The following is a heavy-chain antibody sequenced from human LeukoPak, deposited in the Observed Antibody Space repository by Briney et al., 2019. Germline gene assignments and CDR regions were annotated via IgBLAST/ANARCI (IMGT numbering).Heavy chain of an antibody. Sequence: GASVKVSCKASGYTFTGYYMHWVRQAPGQGLEWMGWINPNSGGTNYAQKFQGRGTITRDPAITPAYIELSRLRSGDTAVYYCARGGMVRGVIIPNPLIDYWGREPWSPPPQ. D-gene: IGHD3-10*01. CDR2: INPNSGGT. J-gene: IGHJ4*02. CDR3: ARGGMVRGVIIPNPLIDY. V-gene: IGHV1-2*02. CDR1: GYTFTGYY.